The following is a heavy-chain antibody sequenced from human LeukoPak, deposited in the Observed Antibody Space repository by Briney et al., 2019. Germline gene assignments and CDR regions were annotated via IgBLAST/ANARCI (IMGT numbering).Heavy chain of an antibody. Sequence: GGSLRLSCAASGFTFSSYAMHWVRQAPGKGLEWVAFISYDGSNKYYADSVKGRFTISRDNSKNTLYLQMNCLRAEDTAVYYCARDRHSSGFDYWGQGTLVTVSS. CDR3: ARDRHSSGFDY. V-gene: IGHV3-30-3*01. CDR2: ISYDGSNK. D-gene: IGHD6-19*01. J-gene: IGHJ4*02. CDR1: GFTFSSYA.